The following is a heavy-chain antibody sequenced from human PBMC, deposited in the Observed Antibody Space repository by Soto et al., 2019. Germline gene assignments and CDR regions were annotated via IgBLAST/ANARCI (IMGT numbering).Heavy chain of an antibody. CDR1: GYIFTSYG. J-gene: IGHJ6*02. Sequence: GASVKVSCKASGYIFTSYGFSWVRQAPGQGLEWMGWISGYNGNTNYAQKFQDRVTMTTDTSTRTAHMELRSLRSDDTAVYYCARIPHNFNWVPYGLDVWGQGTTVTVYS. CDR3: ARIPHNFNWVPYGLDV. CDR2: ISGYNGNT. D-gene: IGHD3-16*01. V-gene: IGHV1-18*01.